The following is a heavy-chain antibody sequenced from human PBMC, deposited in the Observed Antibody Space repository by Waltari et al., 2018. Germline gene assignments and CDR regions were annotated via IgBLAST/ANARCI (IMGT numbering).Heavy chain of an antibody. Sequence: QVQLVESGGGVVQPGRSLRLSCAASGFTFSSYGMHWVRQAPGKGLEWVAVIWDDGINKYYADSVKGRFTISRDNSKNTLYLQMNSLRAEDTAMYYCAKDRGDAFDIWGQGTMVTVSS. CDR3: AKDRGDAFDI. V-gene: IGHV3-30*18. CDR2: IWDDGINK. J-gene: IGHJ3*02. CDR1: GFTFSSYG.